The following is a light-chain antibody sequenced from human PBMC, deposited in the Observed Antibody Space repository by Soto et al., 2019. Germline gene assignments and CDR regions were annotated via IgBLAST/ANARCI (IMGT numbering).Light chain of an antibody. V-gene: IGKV3-11*01. J-gene: IGKJ1*01. CDR3: QQYSNWPRT. CDR2: DAS. Sequence: EIVLTQSPATLSLSPGERATLSCRASQSIRNYLAWYQQKPGQAPRLLIYDASNRATGIPARFSGSGYGTDFTLSLSSLQSEDFAVYYCQQYSNWPRTFGQGTKV. CDR1: QSIRNY.